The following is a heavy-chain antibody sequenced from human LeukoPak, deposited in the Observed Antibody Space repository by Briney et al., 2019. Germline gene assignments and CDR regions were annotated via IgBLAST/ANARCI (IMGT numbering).Heavy chain of an antibody. CDR2: IYYSGST. CDR3: ARDTVPGDSFDI. CDR1: GGSISSYY. V-gene: IGHV4-59*12. Sequence: SETLSLTCTVSGGSISSYYWSWIRQPPGKGLEWIGYIYYSGSTNYNPSLKSRVTISVDTSKNQFSLKLTSVTAADTAVYYCARDTVPGDSFDIWGQGTMVTVSS. J-gene: IGHJ3*02.